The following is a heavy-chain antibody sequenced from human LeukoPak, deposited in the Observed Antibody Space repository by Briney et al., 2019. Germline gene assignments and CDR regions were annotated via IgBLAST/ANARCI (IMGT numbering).Heavy chain of an antibody. J-gene: IGHJ4*02. CDR2: ISGSGGST. Sequence: GGSLRLSCAASGFTFSSYSMNWVRQAPGKGLEWVSAISGSGGSTYYADTVKGRFTISRDNPKNTLYLQMNSLRAEDTAVYYCAKLIQLWHIDYWGQGTLVTVSS. CDR3: AKLIQLWHIDY. D-gene: IGHD5-18*01. CDR1: GFTFSSYS. V-gene: IGHV3-23*01.